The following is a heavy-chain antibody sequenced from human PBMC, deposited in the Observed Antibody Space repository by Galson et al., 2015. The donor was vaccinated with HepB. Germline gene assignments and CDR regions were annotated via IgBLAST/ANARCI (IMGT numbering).Heavy chain of an antibody. Sequence: SLRLSCAASGFTFGDYAMSWVRQAPGKGLEWVGFIRSKAYGGTTEYAASVKGRFTISRDDSKSIAYLQMNSLKTEDTAVYYCTRDGAVWGSYRYWGGVDYWGRGTLVTVSS. J-gene: IGHJ4*02. V-gene: IGHV3-49*04. CDR3: TRDGAVWGSYRYWGGVDY. CDR2: IRSKAYGGTT. CDR1: GFTFGDYA. D-gene: IGHD3-16*02.